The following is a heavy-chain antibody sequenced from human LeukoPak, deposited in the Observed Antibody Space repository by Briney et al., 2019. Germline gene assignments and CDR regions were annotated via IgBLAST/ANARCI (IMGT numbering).Heavy chain of an antibody. D-gene: IGHD1-26*01. CDR1: GYTFTSYA. CDR2: ISAGNGNT. Sequence: GASVKVSCKASGYTFTSYAIHWVRQAPGQRLEWMGWISAGNGNTKYSPNFQGRVTFISNTSATTAFMELSSLRSEDAAVYYCARDSGSGSNDYWGQGTLVTVSS. J-gene: IGHJ4*02. V-gene: IGHV1-3*01. CDR3: ARDSGSGSNDY.